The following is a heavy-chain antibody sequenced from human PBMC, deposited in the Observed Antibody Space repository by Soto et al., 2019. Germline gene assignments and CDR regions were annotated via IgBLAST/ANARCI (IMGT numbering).Heavy chain of an antibody. Sequence: EVQLVESGGGLVQPGGSLRLSCAASKISINNYWMSWVRQAPGKGLEWVANIRGDGHETRYVDSVKGRFAISRDNALNSLGRQMHSLRVEDTAIYYCVRDGDVCSGSDCFRHFSYWGQGTLVTVSS. V-gene: IGHV3-7*03. CDR2: IRGDGHET. D-gene: IGHD2-21*02. CDR1: KISINNYW. CDR3: VRDGDVCSGSDCFRHFSY. J-gene: IGHJ4*02.